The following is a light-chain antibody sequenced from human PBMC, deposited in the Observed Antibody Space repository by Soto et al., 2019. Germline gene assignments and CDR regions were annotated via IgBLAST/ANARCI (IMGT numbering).Light chain of an antibody. J-gene: IGKJ1*01. V-gene: IGKV1-33*01. CDR2: DAS. CDR3: QQYDKLVT. CDR1: QDIRNY. Sequence: DIQMTQSPSALSASTGDRVSITCQASQDIRNYLNWYQQKPGKAPKLLIYDASKLQTGVPSRFRGSGSGTTFTFIISSLQPEGFSIYYCQQYDKLVTFGQGTKVEMK.